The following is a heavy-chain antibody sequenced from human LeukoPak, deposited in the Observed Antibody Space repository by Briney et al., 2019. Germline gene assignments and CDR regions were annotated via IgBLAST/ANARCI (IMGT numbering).Heavy chain of an antibody. V-gene: IGHV3-7*01. CDR3: ARDGSYYDSSGFY. Sequence: PGGSLRLSCAASGFTFSSYWMSWVRQAPGKGLEWVANIKQDGSEKYYVDSVKGRFTISRDNAKNSLYLQMNSLRAEDTAVYYCARDGSYYDSSGFYWGQGTLVTVSS. CDR1: GFTFSSYW. J-gene: IGHJ4*02. D-gene: IGHD3-22*01. CDR2: IKQDGSEK.